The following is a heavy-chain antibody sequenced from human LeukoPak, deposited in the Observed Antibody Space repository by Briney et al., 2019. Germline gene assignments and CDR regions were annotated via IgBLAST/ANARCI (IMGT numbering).Heavy chain of an antibody. V-gene: IGHV3-15*01. CDR1: GFNFNNAW. CDR3: TTYMAARPDNFGF. CDR2: IKSKTSGGTT. D-gene: IGHD6-6*01. J-gene: IGHJ4*02. Sequence: GGSLRLSCAASGFNFNNAWMSWVRQAPGMGLEWVGRIKSKTSGGTTDYAAPVEGRFTISRDDSKNTLFLQMNSLRTEDTAFYYCTTYMAARPDNFGFWGQGTLVTVSS.